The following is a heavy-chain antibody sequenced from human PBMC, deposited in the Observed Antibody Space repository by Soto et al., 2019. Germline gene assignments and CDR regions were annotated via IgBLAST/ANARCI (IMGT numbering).Heavy chain of an antibody. D-gene: IGHD2-15*01. CDR1: GYNFTSYA. Sequence: APVRAACRAFGYNFTSYARQWVRKAPGQRLEWMGWINAGNGNTKYSQKFQGRVTITRDTSASTAYMELSSLRSEDTAVYYCARGAPCSGGSCYTPSGAFDIWGQATMVTVSS. CDR2: INAGNGNT. V-gene: IGHV1-3*01. J-gene: IGHJ3*02. CDR3: ARGAPCSGGSCYTPSGAFDI.